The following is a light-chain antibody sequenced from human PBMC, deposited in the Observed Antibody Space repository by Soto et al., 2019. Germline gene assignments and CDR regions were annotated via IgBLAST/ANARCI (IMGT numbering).Light chain of an antibody. V-gene: IGKV1-8*01. Sequence: AIRMTQSPSSFSASTGDRVTITCRASQGISSYLAWYQQKPGKAPKLLIYAASTLQSGVPSRFSGSGSGTDFTLTISCLQSEDFATYYCHQYYSYPLTFGQGNKVEIK. CDR3: HQYYSYPLT. CDR1: QGISSY. J-gene: IGKJ1*01. CDR2: AAS.